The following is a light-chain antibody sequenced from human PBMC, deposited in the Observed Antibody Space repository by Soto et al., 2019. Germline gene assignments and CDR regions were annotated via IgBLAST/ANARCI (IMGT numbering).Light chain of an antibody. V-gene: IGLV2-14*01. J-gene: IGLJ3*02. CDR3: SSYTSSSTWV. CDR2: EVS. Sequence: QSALTQPASVSGSPGQSITISCTGTSSDVGGYNYVSWYQQHPGKAPKLMMYEVSNRPSGVFNRFSGSNSGNTASLTISGLQAEDEADYYCSSYTSSSTWVFGGGTKLAVL. CDR1: SSDVGGYNY.